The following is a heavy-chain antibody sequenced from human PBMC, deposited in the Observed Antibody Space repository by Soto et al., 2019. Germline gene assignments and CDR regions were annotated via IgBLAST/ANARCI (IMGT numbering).Heavy chain of an antibody. CDR3: AKDQRGTYGGSDFDY. CDR1: GDSFTNYG. CDR2: ISAHNGNT. D-gene: IGHD2-15*01. J-gene: IGHJ4*02. V-gene: IGHV1-18*01. Sequence: GASVKVSCKASGDSFTNYGLSWVRQAPGQGLEWMGWISAHNGNTNYAQKFQGRVTMTTDTSTSTAYMELRSLTSADTAIYYCAKDQRGTYGGSDFDYGGQGPLVTVPS.